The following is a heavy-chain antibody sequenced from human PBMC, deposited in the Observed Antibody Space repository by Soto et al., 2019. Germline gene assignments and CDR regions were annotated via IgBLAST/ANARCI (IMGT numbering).Heavy chain of an antibody. CDR3: ARDRNGGWFHMDV. D-gene: IGHD6-19*01. J-gene: IGHJ6*02. CDR1: GFPFWHYG. V-gene: IGHV3-33*01. CDR2: IWSDGTKE. Sequence: QVQLVESGGGVVQPGRSLRLSCVGSGFPFWHYGMHWVRQAPGKGLEWVAVIWSDGTKESYADSVKGRFAISRDNSKDTFYLERNSLRVEDSAGYFCARDRNGGWFHMDVWGQGTTVSVSS.